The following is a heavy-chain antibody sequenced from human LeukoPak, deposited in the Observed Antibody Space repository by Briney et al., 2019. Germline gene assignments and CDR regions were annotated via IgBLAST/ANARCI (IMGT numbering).Heavy chain of an antibody. V-gene: IGHV3-33*01. D-gene: IGHD3-3*01. CDR3: ASDFGVAGLDY. J-gene: IGHJ4*02. CDR2: IWYDGSNK. CDR1: GFTFSTYG. Sequence: PGQSLRLSCAASGFTFSTYGMHWVRQAPGKGLEWVAVIWYDGSNKYYADSVKGRFTISRDNSKNTLYLQMNSLRAEDTAVYYCASDFGVAGLDYWGQGTLVTVSS.